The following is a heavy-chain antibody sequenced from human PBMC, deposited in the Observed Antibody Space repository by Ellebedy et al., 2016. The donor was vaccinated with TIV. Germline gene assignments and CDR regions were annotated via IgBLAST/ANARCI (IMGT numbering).Heavy chain of an antibody. Sequence: ASVKVSCKASGGTFSSYAISWVRQAPGQGLEWMGGIIPIFGTANYAQKFQGRVTITADESTSTAYMELSSLRSEDTAVYYCAREVRAVAGTKDYYYGMDVWGQGTTVTVSS. J-gene: IGHJ6*02. CDR2: IIPIFGTA. V-gene: IGHV1-69*13. D-gene: IGHD6-19*01. CDR3: AREVRAVAGTKDYYYGMDV. CDR1: GGTFSSYA.